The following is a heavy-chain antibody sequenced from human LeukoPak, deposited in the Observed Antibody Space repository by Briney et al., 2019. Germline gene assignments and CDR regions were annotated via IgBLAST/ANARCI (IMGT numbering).Heavy chain of an antibody. V-gene: IGHV3-7*01. J-gene: IGHJ4*02. CDR2: IKHDGSEK. Sequence: GGSLRLSCAASGFIFTNYFMSWVRQAPGKGLEWVASIKHDGSEKYYVDSVRGRFTTSRDNTMNSLYLQMSSLRAEDTAVYYCATDRGWRTSGYYLYYFEYWGQGTLVTYSS. D-gene: IGHD3-3*01. CDR1: GFIFTNYF. CDR3: ATDRGWRTSGYYLYYFEY.